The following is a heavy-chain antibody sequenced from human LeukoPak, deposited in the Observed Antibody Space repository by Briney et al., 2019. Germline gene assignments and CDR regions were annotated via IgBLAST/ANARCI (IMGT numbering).Heavy chain of an antibody. Sequence: GGSLRLSCAASGFTFSTYAIHWVRQAPGKGLEWVAVISYDGSNKYYADSVKGRFTISRDNSKNTLYLQMNSLRAEDTAIYYCARGIYGPNDAFDIWGQGTMVTVSS. CDR1: GFTFSTYA. D-gene: IGHD4-17*01. CDR2: ISYDGSNK. J-gene: IGHJ3*02. V-gene: IGHV3-30*14. CDR3: ARGIYGPNDAFDI.